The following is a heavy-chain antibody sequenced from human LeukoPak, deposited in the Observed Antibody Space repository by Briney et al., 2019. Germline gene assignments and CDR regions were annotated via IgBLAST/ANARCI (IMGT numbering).Heavy chain of an antibody. CDR3: ARRAGAYSHPYDY. Sequence: GGSLRFSCTVSGFTVSSNSMSWVRQAPGKGLEWVSFIYSDNTHYSDSVKGRFTISRDNSKNTLYLQMNSLRAEDTAVYYCARRAGAYSHPYDYWGQGTLVTVSS. J-gene: IGHJ4*02. CDR1: GFTVSSNS. CDR2: IYSDNT. V-gene: IGHV3-53*01. D-gene: IGHD4/OR15-4a*01.